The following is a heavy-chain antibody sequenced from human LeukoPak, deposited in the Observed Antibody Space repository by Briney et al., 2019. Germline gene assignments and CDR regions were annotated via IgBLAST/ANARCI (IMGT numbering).Heavy chain of an antibody. Sequence: SETLSLTCAVYGGSFSGYYWSWIRQPPGKGLEWIGEINHSGSTNYNPSLKSRVTISVDTSKNQFSLKLSPVTAADTAVYYCARGWWSYYLFDYWGQGTLVTVSS. CDR3: ARGWWSYYLFDY. CDR1: GGSFSGYY. CDR2: INHSGST. D-gene: IGHD1-26*01. V-gene: IGHV4-34*01. J-gene: IGHJ4*02.